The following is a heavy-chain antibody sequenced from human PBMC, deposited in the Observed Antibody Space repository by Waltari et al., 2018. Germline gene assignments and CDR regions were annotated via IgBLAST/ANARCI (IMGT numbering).Heavy chain of an antibody. Sequence: QVQLVESGGGVVQPGRSLRLSCAASGFTFSSYGMPWVRQAPGKGLEWVAVISYDGSNKYYADSVKGRFTISRDNSKNTLYLQMNSLRAEDTAVYYCAKDVYYYGSGSYLDYWGQGTLVTVSS. J-gene: IGHJ4*02. D-gene: IGHD3-10*01. CDR2: ISYDGSNK. CDR1: GFTFSSYG. V-gene: IGHV3-30*18. CDR3: AKDVYYYGSGSYLDY.